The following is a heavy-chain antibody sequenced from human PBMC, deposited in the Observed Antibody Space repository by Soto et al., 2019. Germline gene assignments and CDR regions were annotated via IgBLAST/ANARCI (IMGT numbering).Heavy chain of an antibody. CDR3: VREDILGVRSFDY. Sequence: GGSLRLSCVASGFTFSGYSVNWVRQAPGKGLEWVSYISSGSKTIYYAESVKGRFTVSRDNARNSQYLQMNSLRDEDTAVYYCVREDILGVRSFDYWGQGTLVTVSS. J-gene: IGHJ4*02. CDR1: GFTFSGYS. D-gene: IGHD3-9*01. CDR2: ISSGSKTI. V-gene: IGHV3-48*02.